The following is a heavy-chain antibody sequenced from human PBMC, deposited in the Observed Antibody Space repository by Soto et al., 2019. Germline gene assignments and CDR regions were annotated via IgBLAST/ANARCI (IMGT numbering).Heavy chain of an antibody. J-gene: IGHJ4*02. CDR2: ISAYDDKT. Sequence: QVQLVQSGAEVKNPGASVKVSCKTSGYPFTSYGINWVRQAPGQGPEWLGWISAYDDKTIYSQKFQGRVTLTADTSTTTAYMELRGLRFDDTAVYYCARDRLIAVTGLLRQWGQGTLVTVSS. CDR1: GYPFTSYG. V-gene: IGHV1-18*01. D-gene: IGHD6-19*01. CDR3: ARDRLIAVTGLLRQ.